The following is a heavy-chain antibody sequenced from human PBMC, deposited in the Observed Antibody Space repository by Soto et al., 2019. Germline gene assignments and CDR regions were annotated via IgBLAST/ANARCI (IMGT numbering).Heavy chain of an antibody. CDR3: TRHPPWLRDDYYGMDV. J-gene: IGHJ6*02. D-gene: IGHD5-12*01. Sequence: PGGSLSLSCAASGFTFSGSAMHWVRQASGKGLEWVGRIRSKANSYATAYAASVKGRFTISRDDSKNTAYLQMNSLKTEDTAVYYCTRHPPWLRDDYYGMDVWGQGTTVTVSS. CDR1: GFTFSGSA. CDR2: IRSKANSYAT. V-gene: IGHV3-73*01.